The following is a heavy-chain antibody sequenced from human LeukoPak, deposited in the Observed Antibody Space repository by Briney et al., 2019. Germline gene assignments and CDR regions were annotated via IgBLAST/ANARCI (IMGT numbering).Heavy chain of an antibody. J-gene: IGHJ6*02. CDR3: ARDLVVVPAAISGRPRIYYYYGMDV. Sequence: GGSLRLSCAASGFTVSSNYMSWVRQAPGKGLEWVSVIYSGGSTYYSDSVKGRFTISRHNSKNTLYLQMNSLRAEDTAVYYCARDLVVVPAAISGRPRIYYYYGMDVWGQGTTVTVSS. V-gene: IGHV3-53*04. CDR2: IYSGGST. D-gene: IGHD2-2*01. CDR1: GFTVSSNY.